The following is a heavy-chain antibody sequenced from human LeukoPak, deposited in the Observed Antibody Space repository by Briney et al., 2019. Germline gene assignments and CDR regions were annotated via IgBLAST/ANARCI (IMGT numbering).Heavy chain of an antibody. CDR3: ARSYDHNWFDP. J-gene: IGHJ5*02. CDR2: IYYSGST. D-gene: IGHD3-10*01. V-gene: IGHV4-59*11. Sequence: SETLSLTCTVSGGSISSHYWSWIRQPPGRGLEWIGYIYYSGSTNYNPSLKSRVTISVDTSKNQFSLKLSSVTAADTAVYYCARSYDHNWFDPWGQGTLVTVYS. CDR1: GGSISSHY.